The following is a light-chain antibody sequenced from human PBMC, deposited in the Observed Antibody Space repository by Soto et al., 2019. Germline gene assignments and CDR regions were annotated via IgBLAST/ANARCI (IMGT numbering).Light chain of an antibody. CDR1: QGTRND. CDR3: LQHNSDPLT. CDR2: AAS. Sequence: DIQMTQSPSSLSASVGDRVTITCRASQGTRNDLGWYQQKPAKAPKRLIYAASSLQRGVPSRFSGSGSGTEFTLTISSLQPEDFASDCCLQHNSDPLTFGGGTKVEIK. V-gene: IGKV1-17*01. J-gene: IGKJ4*02.